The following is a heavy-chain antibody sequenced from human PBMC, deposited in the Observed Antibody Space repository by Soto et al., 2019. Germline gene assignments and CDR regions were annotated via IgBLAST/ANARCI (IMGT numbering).Heavy chain of an antibody. J-gene: IGHJ4*02. CDR3: ARQGGHYYDSSGYFPGY. Sequence: PGESLKISCKGSGYTFTSYWIGWVRQMPGKGLEWMGIIYPGDSDTRYSPSFQGQVTISADKSISTAYLQWSSLKASDTAMYYCARQGGHYYDSSGYFPGYWGQGTLVTVSS. V-gene: IGHV5-51*01. D-gene: IGHD3-22*01. CDR1: GYTFTSYW. CDR2: IYPGDSDT.